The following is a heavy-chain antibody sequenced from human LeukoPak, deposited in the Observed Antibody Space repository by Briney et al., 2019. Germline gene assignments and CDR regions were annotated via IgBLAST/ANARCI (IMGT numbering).Heavy chain of an antibody. D-gene: IGHD3-16*01. Sequence: PGGSLRLSCAASGFTFSNYWMSWVRQAPGKGLEWVANIKQDGSETCYVDSVKGRFTISRDNAKNSLYLQMNSLRAEDTAVYYCARDRGIDYWGQGTLVTVSS. CDR2: IKQDGSET. CDR3: ARDRGIDY. V-gene: IGHV3-7*03. J-gene: IGHJ4*02. CDR1: GFTFSNYW.